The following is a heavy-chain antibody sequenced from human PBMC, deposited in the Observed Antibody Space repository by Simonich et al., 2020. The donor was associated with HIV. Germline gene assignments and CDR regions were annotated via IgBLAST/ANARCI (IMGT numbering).Heavy chain of an antibody. CDR1: GGSFSGYY. J-gene: IGHJ4*02. V-gene: IGHV4-34*04. CDR2: INHSGIN. Sequence: QVQLQQWGAGLLTPSETLSLTCAVYGGSFSGYYWSWIHQPPGKGLEWIGEINHSGINNNKSSLNSRATISVDKSKNQFSLKLSSVTAADTAIYYCARRDRELILYFDYWGQGNLVTVSS. D-gene: IGHD3-3*01. CDR3: ARRDRELILYFDY.